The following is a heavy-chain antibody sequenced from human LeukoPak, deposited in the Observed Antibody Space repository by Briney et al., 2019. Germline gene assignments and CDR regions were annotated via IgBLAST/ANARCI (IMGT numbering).Heavy chain of an antibody. V-gene: IGHV3-73*01. CDR2: IRSKANSYAT. D-gene: IGHD2-15*01. CDR3: LRANGGKDYFDY. J-gene: IGHJ4*02. Sequence: QPGGSLRLSCAASGFTFSGSAMHWVRQASGKGLEWVGRIRSKANSYATAYAASVKGRFTISRDDSKNTAYLQMNSLKTEDTAVYYCLRANGGKDYFDYWGQGTLVTVSS. CDR1: GFTFSGSA.